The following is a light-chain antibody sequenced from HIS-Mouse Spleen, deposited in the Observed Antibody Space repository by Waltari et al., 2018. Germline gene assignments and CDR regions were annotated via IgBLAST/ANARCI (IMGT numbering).Light chain of an antibody. J-gene: IGLJ2*01. CDR2: DVS. CDR3: CSYAGSYVV. CDR1: RSEVGCSNY. Sequence: QSALTQPRSVSGSPAQSVPISCTGTRSEVGCSNYVSWYQQHPGKAPKLMIYDVSKRPPGVPDRFSGSKSGNTASLTISGLQAEDEADYYCCSYAGSYVVFGGGTKLTVL. V-gene: IGLV2-11*01.